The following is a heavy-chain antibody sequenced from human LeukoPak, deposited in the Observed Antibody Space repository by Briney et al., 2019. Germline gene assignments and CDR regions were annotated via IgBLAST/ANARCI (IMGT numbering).Heavy chain of an antibody. CDR2: ISSSSSYI. J-gene: IGHJ6*02. V-gene: IGHV3-21*01. D-gene: IGHD3-9*01. Sequence: GGSLRLSSAASGFTFSSYSMNWVRQAPGKGLEWVSSISSSSSYIYYADSVKGRFTISRDNAKNSLYLQMNSLRVEDTAVYYCASGLLLRYFDWFPSGYYGMDVWGQGTTVTVSS. CDR3: ASGLLLRYFDWFPSGYYGMDV. CDR1: GFTFSSYS.